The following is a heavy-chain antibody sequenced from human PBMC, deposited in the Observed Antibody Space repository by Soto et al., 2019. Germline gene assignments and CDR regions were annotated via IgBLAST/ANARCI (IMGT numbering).Heavy chain of an antibody. CDR2: INHSGST. Sequence: PSETLSLTCAVYGGSFSSYYLSWIRQPPGKGLEWIGEINHSGSTNYNPSLKSRVTISVDTSKNQFSLKLSSVTAADTAVYYCARGRLRYYYDSSGYYPDWGQGTLVTVSS. CDR3: ARGRLRYYYDSSGYYPD. J-gene: IGHJ4*02. V-gene: IGHV4-34*01. D-gene: IGHD3-22*01. CDR1: GGSFSSYY.